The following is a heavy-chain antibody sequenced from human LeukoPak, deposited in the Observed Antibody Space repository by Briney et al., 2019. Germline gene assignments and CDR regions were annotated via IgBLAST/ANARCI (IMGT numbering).Heavy chain of an antibody. CDR1: SGSISTSNYY. D-gene: IGHD5-12*01. CDR2: IFYSGST. J-gene: IGHJ4*02. V-gene: IGHV4-39*07. CDR3: ARDLGGSGYAFDY. Sequence: PSETLSLTCTVSSGSISTSNYYWGWVRQPPGKALEWIGNIFYSGSTYYSPSLKSRVTISLDTSRNQFSLKLNSVTAADTAVYYCARDLGGSGYAFDYWGQGTLVTVSS.